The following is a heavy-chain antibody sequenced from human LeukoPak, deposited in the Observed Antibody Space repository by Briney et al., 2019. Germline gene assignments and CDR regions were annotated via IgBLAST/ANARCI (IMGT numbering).Heavy chain of an antibody. J-gene: IGHJ5*02. V-gene: IGHV1-8*02. CDR1: GYTFTSYY. D-gene: IGHD3-9*01. CDR2: MNPNSGNT. CDR3: AREHYDILTGPNWFDP. Sequence: ASVKVSCKASGYTFTSYYMHWVRQATGQGLEWMGWMNPNSGNTGYAQKFQGRVTMTRNTSISTAYVELSSLRSEDTAVYYCAREHYDILTGPNWFDPWGQGTLVTVSS.